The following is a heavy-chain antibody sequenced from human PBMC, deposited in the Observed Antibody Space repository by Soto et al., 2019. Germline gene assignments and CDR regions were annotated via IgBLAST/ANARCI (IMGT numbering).Heavy chain of an antibody. Sequence: GGSLRLSCAASGFTFSSYGMHWVRQAPGKGLEWVAVIWYDGSNKYYADSVKGRFTISRDNSKNTLYLQMNSLRAEDTAVYYCARGWGIAAAGTDMDVWGQGTTVTVSS. CDR3: ARGWGIAAAGTDMDV. CDR2: IWYDGSNK. D-gene: IGHD6-13*01. J-gene: IGHJ6*02. V-gene: IGHV3-33*01. CDR1: GFTFSSYG.